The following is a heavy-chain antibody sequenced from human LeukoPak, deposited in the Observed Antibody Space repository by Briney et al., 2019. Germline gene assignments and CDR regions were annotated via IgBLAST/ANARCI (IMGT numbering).Heavy chain of an antibody. J-gene: IGHJ6*02. D-gene: IGHD3-10*01. CDR2: IYYSGST. V-gene: IGHV4-59*12. CDR3: ARAQWELVRGVSNYYYYGMDV. Sequence: SETLSLTCTVSGGSISSYYWSWIRQPPGKGLEWIGYIYYSGSTNYNPSLKSRVTISVDKSKNQFSLKLSSVTAADTAVYYCARAQWELVRGVSNYYYYGMDVWGQGTTVTVSS. CDR1: GGSISSYY.